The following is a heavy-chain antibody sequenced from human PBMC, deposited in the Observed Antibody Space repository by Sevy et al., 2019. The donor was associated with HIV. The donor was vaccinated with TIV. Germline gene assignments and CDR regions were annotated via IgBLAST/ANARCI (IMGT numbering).Heavy chain of an antibody. D-gene: IGHD2-15*01. CDR2: IKFDGSEK. CDR3: ARGRYCSGGGCYIDY. J-gene: IGHJ4*02. Sequence: GGSLRLSCAAPGFIFSGYWMTWVRQAPGKGLEWVANIKFDGSEKYHVDSVKGRFTISRDNAKNSLFLQMNSLRAADTAGYYCARGRYCSGGGCYIDYWGQGTLVTVSS. CDR1: GFIFSGYW. V-gene: IGHV3-7*01.